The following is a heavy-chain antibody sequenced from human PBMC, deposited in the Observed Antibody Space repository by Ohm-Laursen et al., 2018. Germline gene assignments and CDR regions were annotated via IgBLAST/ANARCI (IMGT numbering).Heavy chain of an antibody. CDR2: VYSSGST. CDR1: DGSISDNF. J-gene: IGHJ4*02. D-gene: IGHD1-26*01. CDR3: ARRANSAFPYYLDY. V-gene: IGHV4-4*07. Sequence: SDTLSLTCTVSDGSISDNFWTWIRQPAGKGLEWIGRVYSSGSTNYNPSLKSRVTMSVDTSKNQLSLKLSSVTAADTAVYYCARRANSAFPYYLDYWGQGTLVTVSS.